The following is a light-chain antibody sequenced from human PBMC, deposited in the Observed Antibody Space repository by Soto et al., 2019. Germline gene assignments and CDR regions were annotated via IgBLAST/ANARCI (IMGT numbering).Light chain of an antibody. J-gene: IGKJ2*01. CDR1: QSVSSN. Sequence: EIVMAQSPATLSVSPGERATLSCRASQSVSSNLAWYQQKPGQAPRLLIYGASTRATGIPARFSGSGSGTESTITISSLQSEDFAVYYCQQYKNWPPYTFGQGTKLEIK. V-gene: IGKV3D-15*01. CDR3: QQYKNWPPYT. CDR2: GAS.